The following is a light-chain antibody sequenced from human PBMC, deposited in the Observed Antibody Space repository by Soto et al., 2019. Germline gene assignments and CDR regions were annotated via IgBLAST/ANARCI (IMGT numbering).Light chain of an antibody. CDR2: AAS. CDR1: QGIKNY. J-gene: IGKJ4*01. CDR3: HRYYNGPFT. Sequence: DIQVTQYPSSLSASVGDRVTITCRASQGIKNYLAWYQQKPGEIPKLLIYAASTLESGIPPRFSGSGSGTDVSLTINNLQPEDVATYYFHRYYNGPFTFGGGTKVEIK. V-gene: IGKV1-27*01.